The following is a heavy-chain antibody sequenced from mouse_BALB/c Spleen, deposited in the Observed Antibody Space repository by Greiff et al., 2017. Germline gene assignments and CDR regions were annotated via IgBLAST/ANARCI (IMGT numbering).Heavy chain of an antibody. D-gene: IGHD2-4*01. CDR1: GYTFTSYW. J-gene: IGHJ1*01. CDR2: INPSNGRT. CDR3: ARAETTYYDYDPSYWYFDV. V-gene: IGHV1S81*02. Sequence: LKQPGAELVKPGASVKLSCKASGYTFTSYWMHWVKQRPGQGLEWIGEINPSNGRTNYNEKFKSKATLTVDKSSSTAYMQLSSLTSEDSAVYYCARAETTYYDYDPSYWYFDVWGAGTTVTVSS.